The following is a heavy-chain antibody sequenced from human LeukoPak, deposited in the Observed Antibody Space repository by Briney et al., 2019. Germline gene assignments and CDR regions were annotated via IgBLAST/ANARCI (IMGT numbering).Heavy chain of an antibody. Sequence: ETLSLTCTVSGGSISNKYWSWVRQAPGKGLDWVANIKQDGSEKYYVDSVKGRFTISRDNAKNSLYLQMNSLRAEDTAVYYCARASYGYGPFDYWGQGTLVTVSS. CDR2: IKQDGSEK. D-gene: IGHD5-18*01. CDR1: GGSISNKY. J-gene: IGHJ4*02. V-gene: IGHV3-7*04. CDR3: ARASYGYGPFDY.